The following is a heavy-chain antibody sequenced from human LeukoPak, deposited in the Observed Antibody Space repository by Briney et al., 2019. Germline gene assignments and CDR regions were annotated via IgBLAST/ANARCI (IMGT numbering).Heavy chain of an antibody. CDR3: AREAPDYAFDI. CDR2: IYYSGST. J-gene: IGHJ3*02. CDR1: GGSFSGYY. V-gene: IGHV4-30-4*08. Sequence: SETLSLTCAVYGGSFSGYYWSWIRQPPGKGLEWIGYIYYSGSTYYNPSLKSRVTISVDTSKNQFSLKLSSVTAADTAVYYCAREAPDYAFDIWGQGTMVTVSS.